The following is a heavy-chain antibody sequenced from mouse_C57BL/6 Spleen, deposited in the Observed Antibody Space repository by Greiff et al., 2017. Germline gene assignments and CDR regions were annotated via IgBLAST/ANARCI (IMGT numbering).Heavy chain of an antibody. Sequence: EVQLHQSGPALVKPGASVKISCKASVYSFTDSNMTWVQQSNGKSLAWIGVINPNYGTTSSNKKFKGKATLTVDQSSSTTYMQLNSLTSEYSAVYYCAREAPYYGSSWFAYWGQGTLVTVSA. D-gene: IGHD1-1*01. CDR1: VYSFTDSN. J-gene: IGHJ3*01. CDR3: AREAPYYGSSWFAY. V-gene: IGHV1-39*01. CDR2: INPNYGTT.